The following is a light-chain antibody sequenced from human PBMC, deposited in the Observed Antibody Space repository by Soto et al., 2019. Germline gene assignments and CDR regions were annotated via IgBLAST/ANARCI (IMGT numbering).Light chain of an antibody. CDR1: QSVGSN. V-gene: IGKV3-15*01. CDR2: GAS. Sequence: EIVMTQSPATLSVSPGERVTLSCRARQSVGSNLAWYQQKPGQAPRLLIYGASTRATGIPARFSGSGSGTDFTLTTSSLEPEDFAVYYCHQRQYWPPITFGQGTRLE. CDR3: HQRQYWPPIT. J-gene: IGKJ5*01.